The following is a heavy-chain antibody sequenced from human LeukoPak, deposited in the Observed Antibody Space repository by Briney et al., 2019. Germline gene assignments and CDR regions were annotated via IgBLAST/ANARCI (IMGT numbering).Heavy chain of an antibody. D-gene: IGHD6-13*01. CDR1: GFTFNSSA. V-gene: IGHV3-23*01. CDR2: ISGSGYST. Sequence: PGGSLRLSCAVSGFTFNSSAINWVRQAPGKGLEWVSTISGSGYSTYYADSVKGRFTISRDNSKNTLYLQVNSLRAEDTAVYYCAKVRRNSTSWYLVDYWGQGTLVTVSS. CDR3: AKVRRNSTSWYLVDY. J-gene: IGHJ4*02.